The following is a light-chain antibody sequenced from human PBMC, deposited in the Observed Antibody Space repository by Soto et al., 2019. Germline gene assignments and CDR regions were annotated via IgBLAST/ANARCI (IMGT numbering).Light chain of an antibody. CDR2: AVS. CDR1: NSDVGGYDY. J-gene: IGLJ2*01. V-gene: IGLV2-14*01. Sequence: QSALTQPASVSGSPGQSITISCTGTNSDVGGYDYVSWYQHHPGKAPKLLIYAVSDRPSGISNRFSASKSDNTASLTISGLQSEDEADYYCSSYTSSSTVIFGGGTQLTVL. CDR3: SSYTSSSTVI.